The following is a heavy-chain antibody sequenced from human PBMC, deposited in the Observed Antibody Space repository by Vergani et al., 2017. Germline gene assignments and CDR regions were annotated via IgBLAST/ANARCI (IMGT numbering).Heavy chain of an antibody. J-gene: IGHJ6*02. D-gene: IGHD6-25*01. CDR2: ISGSGGST. V-gene: IGHV3-23*01. Sequence: EVQLLESGGGLVQPGGSLRLSCAASGFTFSSYAMSWVRQAPGKGLEWVSAISGSGGSTYYADSVKGRFTISRDNSKNTLYLQMNSLRAEDTAVYYCAADQGGRLASPTYYYYGMDVWGQGTTVTVSS. CDR3: AADQGGRLASPTYYYYGMDV. CDR1: GFTFSSYA.